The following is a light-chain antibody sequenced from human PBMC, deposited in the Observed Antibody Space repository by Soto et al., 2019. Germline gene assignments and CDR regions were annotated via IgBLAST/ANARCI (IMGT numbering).Light chain of an antibody. V-gene: IGLV1-40*01. CDR1: SSNIGAGYD. Sequence: QSVLTQPPSVSGAPGQRVTISCTGSSSNIGAGYDVHWYQQLPGTAPKLLIYGNSNRPSGVPDRFSGSKSGTSASLAITGLQAEDEADYYDSSLSGSVFGGGTKLTVL. CDR2: GNS. J-gene: IGLJ3*02. CDR3: DYYDSSLSGSV.